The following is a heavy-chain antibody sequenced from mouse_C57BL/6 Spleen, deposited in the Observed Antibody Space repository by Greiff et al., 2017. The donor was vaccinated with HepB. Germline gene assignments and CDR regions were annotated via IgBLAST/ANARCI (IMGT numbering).Heavy chain of an antibody. J-gene: IGHJ2*01. V-gene: IGHV1-4*01. D-gene: IGHD1-1*01. CDR3: ARDYGSSYNFDY. Sequence: VQLKESGAELARPGASVKMSCKASGYTFTSYTMHWVKQRPGQGLEWIGYINPSSGYTKYNQKFKDKATLTADKSSSTAYMQLSSLTSEDSAVYYCARDYGSSYNFDYWGQGTTLTVSS. CDR2: INPSSGYT. CDR1: GYTFTSYT.